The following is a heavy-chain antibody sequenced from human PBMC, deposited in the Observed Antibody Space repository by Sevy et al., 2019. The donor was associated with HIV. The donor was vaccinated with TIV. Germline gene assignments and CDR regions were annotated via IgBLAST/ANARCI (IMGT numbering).Heavy chain of an antibody. D-gene: IGHD3-10*01. CDR2: IKPDGSES. Sequence: GGSLRLSCVASGFTFNNFWMAWVRQAPGKGLQWVAHIKPDGSESNYVGSVKGRFTISRDNAKNSLYLQMNSLTAEDTAVYYCAGGGGGGYFDYWGQRTLVTVSS. J-gene: IGHJ4*01. CDR3: AGGGGGGYFDY. CDR1: GFTFNNFW. V-gene: IGHV3-7*03.